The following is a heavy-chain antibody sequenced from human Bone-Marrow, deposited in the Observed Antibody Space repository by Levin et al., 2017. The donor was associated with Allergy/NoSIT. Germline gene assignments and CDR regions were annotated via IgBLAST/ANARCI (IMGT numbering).Heavy chain of an antibody. CDR2: IKQDGSEK. D-gene: IGHD4-17*01. CDR3: ARMRYGDYAKYYFDS. Sequence: SCAASGFTFSGYWMSWVRQAPGKGLEWVANIKQDGSEKNYVDSVKGRFTISRDNAKNSLYLQMNSLRAEDTAVYYCARMRYGDYAKYYFDSWGQGTLVTVSS. V-gene: IGHV3-7*01. J-gene: IGHJ4*02. CDR1: GFTFSGYW.